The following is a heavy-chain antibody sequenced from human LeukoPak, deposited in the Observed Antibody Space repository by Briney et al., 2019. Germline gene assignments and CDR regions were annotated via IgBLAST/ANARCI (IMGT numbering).Heavy chain of an antibody. J-gene: IGHJ4*02. D-gene: IGHD3-9*01. CDR3: ARDTLDWLLGYYFDY. V-gene: IGHV3-15*07. CDR1: GFTFNNAW. Sequence: GGSLRLSCAASGFTFNNAWMNWVRQAPGKGLEWVGRIKSKTDGGTTDYAAPVKGRFTISRDNSKNTLYLQMNSLRAEDTAVYYCARDTLDWLLGYYFDYWGQGTLVTVSS. CDR2: IKSKTDGGTT.